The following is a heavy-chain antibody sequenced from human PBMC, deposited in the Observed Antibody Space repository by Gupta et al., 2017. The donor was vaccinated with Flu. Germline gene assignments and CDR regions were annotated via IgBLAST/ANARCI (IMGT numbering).Heavy chain of an antibody. CDR3: ATQDKWLKDY. J-gene: IGHJ4*02. D-gene: IGHD3-22*01. CDR1: GFTFSDYA. CDR2: ISRTGGDT. V-gene: IGHV3-23*01. Sequence: EVRMLESGGGLVQPGGALRLSRAASGFTFSDYAMAWVRQGPGKGLEWVSVISRTGGDTYYAASVKGRFTISRDNSKNTLYLQMNSLRGDDTATYFCATQDKWLKDYWGQGARVAVSS.